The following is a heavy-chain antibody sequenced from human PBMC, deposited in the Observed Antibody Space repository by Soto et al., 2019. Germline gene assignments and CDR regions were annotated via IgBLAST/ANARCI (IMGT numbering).Heavy chain of an antibody. CDR1: GGTFSSYT. CDR2: IIPILGIA. D-gene: IGHD3-9*01. Sequence: QVQLVQSGAEVKKPGSSVKVSCKASGGTFSSYTISWVRQAPGQGLEWMGRIIPILGIANYAQKFQGRVTITRDKDMSRAYRELSSLSSEDTAVYYCASGAHVLRYFDWLGIQGYYYGMDVWGQGNTVTVSS. V-gene: IGHV1-69*02. CDR3: ASGAHVLRYFDWLGIQGYYYGMDV. J-gene: IGHJ6*01.